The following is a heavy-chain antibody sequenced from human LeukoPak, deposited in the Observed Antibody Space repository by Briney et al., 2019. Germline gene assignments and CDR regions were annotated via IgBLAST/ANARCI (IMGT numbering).Heavy chain of an antibody. D-gene: IGHD1-1*01. CDR1: GSTFSSYS. J-gene: IGHJ4*02. CDR2: ISSSSNYI. Sequence: GGSLRLSCAASGSTFSSYSLNWVRQAPGKGLEWVSSISSSSNYIHYADSLKGRFTISRDNANNSLYLQMNSLRAEDTAVYYCARVGTRADWGQGTLVTVSS. CDR3: ARVGTRAD. V-gene: IGHV3-21*01.